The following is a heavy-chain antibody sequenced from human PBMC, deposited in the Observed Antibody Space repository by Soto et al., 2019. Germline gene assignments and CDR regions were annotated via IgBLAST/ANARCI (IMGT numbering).Heavy chain of an antibody. CDR1: GYTFSNYG. D-gene: IGHD1-1*01. CDR3: AITSSTSNFEG. Sequence: QFQLVQSGAEVKKPGASVKVSCKASGYTFSNYGFSWVRQAPGQGLEWLGCIRVYNGRTDYAQKIQGRLTMTTDTSTSTAYMELKNLGSDATAVYYCAITSSTSNFEGWGQGTLVTVSS. J-gene: IGHJ4*02. CDR2: IRVYNGRT. V-gene: IGHV1-18*01.